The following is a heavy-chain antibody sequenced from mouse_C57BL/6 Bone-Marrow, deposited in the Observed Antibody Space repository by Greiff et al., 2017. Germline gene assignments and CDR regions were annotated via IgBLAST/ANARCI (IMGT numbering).Heavy chain of an antibody. CDR2: IDPENGDT. CDR3: TTGRRAWFAY. V-gene: IGHV14-4*01. J-gene: IGHJ3*01. Sequence: EVQLQQSGAELVRPGASVKLSCTASGFNIKDDYMHWVKQRPEQGLEWIGWIDPENGDTEYASKFQGKATITAYTSSNTAYLQLSSLTSEDTAVYYCTTGRRAWFAYWGQGTLVTVSA. D-gene: IGHD2-12*01. CDR1: GFNIKDDY.